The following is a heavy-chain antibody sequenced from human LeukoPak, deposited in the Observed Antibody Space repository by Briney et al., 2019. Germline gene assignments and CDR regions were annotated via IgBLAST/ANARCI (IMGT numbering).Heavy chain of an antibody. CDR3: AKGGTLYYYYMDV. V-gene: IGHV3-23*01. J-gene: IGHJ6*03. CDR1: GFTFSSYT. D-gene: IGHD3-16*01. CDR2: ISGSGGST. Sequence: PGGSLRLSCAASGFTFSSYTMSWVRQAPGKGLEWVSAISGSGGSTYYADSVKGRFTISRDNSKNTLYLQMNSLRAEDMALYYCAKGGTLYYYYMDVWGKGTTVTVSS.